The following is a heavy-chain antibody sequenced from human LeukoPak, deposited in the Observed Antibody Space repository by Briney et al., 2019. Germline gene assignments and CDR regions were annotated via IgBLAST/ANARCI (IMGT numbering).Heavy chain of an antibody. V-gene: IGHV3-53*01. D-gene: IGHD1-26*01. CDR3: ARGGDIVGTSRSAFDI. CDR1: GFTVSSKY. J-gene: IGHJ3*02. Sequence: GGSLRLSCAASGFTVSSKYMSWVRQTPGKGLQWVALIYSSGDAYTPDSVKGRFTISRDNSKNTLYLQMNSLRDEDTAVYYCARGGDIVGTSRSAFDIWGQGTMVTVSS. CDR2: IYSSGDA.